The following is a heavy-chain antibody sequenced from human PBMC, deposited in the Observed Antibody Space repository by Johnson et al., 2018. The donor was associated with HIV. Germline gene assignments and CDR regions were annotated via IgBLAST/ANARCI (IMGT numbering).Heavy chain of an antibody. V-gene: IGHV3-53*01. D-gene: IGHD2-2*01. CDR2: IYSGGST. Sequence: VQLVESGGGLIQPGGSLRLSCAASGFTVYSNYMNLVRQAPGKGLEWFSVIYSGGSTYYVDSVKGRFTISRDNAKNSLYLQMNSLRAEDTAVYYCARNGLIPAAKGVAFDIWGQGTTVTVSS. CDR3: ARNGLIPAAKGVAFDI. CDR1: GFTVYSNY. J-gene: IGHJ3*02.